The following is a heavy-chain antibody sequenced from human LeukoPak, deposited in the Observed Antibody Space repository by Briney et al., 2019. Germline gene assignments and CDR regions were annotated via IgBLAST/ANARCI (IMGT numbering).Heavy chain of an antibody. V-gene: IGHV1-18*01. J-gene: IGHJ5*02. CDR3: ARSPTGDYGDVLPFDP. Sequence: ASVKVSCKASGYTFTSYGISWVRQAPGQGLEWMGWISAYNGNTNYAQKLQGRVTMTTDTSTSTAYMELRSLRSDDTAVYYCARSPTGDYGDVLPFDPWGQGTLVTVSS. D-gene: IGHD4-17*01. CDR1: GYTFTSYG. CDR2: ISAYNGNT.